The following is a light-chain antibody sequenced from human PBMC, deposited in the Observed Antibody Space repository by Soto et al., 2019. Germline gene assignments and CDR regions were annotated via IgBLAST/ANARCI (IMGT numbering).Light chain of an antibody. CDR2: DVS. V-gene: IGKV3-11*01. Sequence: IGLTQSPAPLSLSPGERATLSCRASKSVSSYLAWYQQKPGQAPRLIIYDVSNRATGIPARFSGSGSGTDFTLTISSLEPEDVAVYYCQHRYNWLIAFGQGTRLEIK. CDR1: KSVSSY. CDR3: QHRYNWLIA. J-gene: IGKJ5*01.